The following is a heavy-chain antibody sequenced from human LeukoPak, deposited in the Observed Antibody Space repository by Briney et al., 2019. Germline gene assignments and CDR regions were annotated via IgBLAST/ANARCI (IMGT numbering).Heavy chain of an antibody. CDR3: ARDDDY. Sequence: GASVKVSCKASGYTFTGYYMHWVRQAPGQGLEWMGWINPNSGGTNYAQKFQGRVTITADKSTSTAYMELSSLRSEDTAVYYCARDDDYWGQGTLVTVSS. CDR1: GYTFTGYY. V-gene: IGHV1-2*02. J-gene: IGHJ4*02. CDR2: INPNSGGT.